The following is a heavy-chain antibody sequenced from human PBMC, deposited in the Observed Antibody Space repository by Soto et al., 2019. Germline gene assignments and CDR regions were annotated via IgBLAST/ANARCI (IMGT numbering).Heavy chain of an antibody. Sequence: SAKVSFKGSSGTFISYTIAWVRQAPGQGLEWMGEIIPLFGTTNYVEKFQGRLTITADASTSTAYMELSSLRSEDTAMYYCARDSIAAAGTDYWGQGTLVTVSS. D-gene: IGHD6-13*01. CDR2: IIPLFGTT. V-gene: IGHV1-69*13. CDR3: ARDSIAAAGTDY. CDR1: SGTFISYT. J-gene: IGHJ4*02.